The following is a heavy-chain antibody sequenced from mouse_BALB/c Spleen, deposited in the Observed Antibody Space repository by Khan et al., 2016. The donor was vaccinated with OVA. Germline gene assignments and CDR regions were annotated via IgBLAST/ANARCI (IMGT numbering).Heavy chain of an antibody. Sequence: QVQLKQSGAELVRPGVSVKISCKGSGYTFTDFTMHWVKQSHAKSLERIGVISTYYGDVTYNQKFKGKATMTVDKSSSTAYMELARLTSEDSAIYYCTRGGGNRFAYWGQGTLVTVSA. CDR2: ISTYYGDV. J-gene: IGHJ3*01. V-gene: IGHV1S137*01. CDR3: TRGGGNRFAY. CDR1: GYTFTDFT.